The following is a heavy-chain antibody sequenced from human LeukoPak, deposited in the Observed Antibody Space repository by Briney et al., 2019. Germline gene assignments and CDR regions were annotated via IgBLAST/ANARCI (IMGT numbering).Heavy chain of an antibody. Sequence: PGGSLRLSCAASGFTFSSYAMSWVRQAPGKGLEWVSDISGSGSSTYYADSVKGRFTISRDNSKNTLYLQMNSLRAEDTAVYYCAKSRWGAFDIWGQGTMVTVSS. CDR1: GFTFSSYA. CDR3: AKSRWGAFDI. CDR2: ISGSGSST. D-gene: IGHD1-26*01. J-gene: IGHJ3*02. V-gene: IGHV3-23*01.